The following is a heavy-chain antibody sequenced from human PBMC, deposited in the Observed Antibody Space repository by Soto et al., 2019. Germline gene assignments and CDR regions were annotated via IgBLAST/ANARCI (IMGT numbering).Heavy chain of an antibody. J-gene: IGHJ6*02. V-gene: IGHV3-15*07. Sequence: GGSLRLSCAASGFTFSNAWMNWVRQAPGKGLEWVGRIKSKTDGGTTDYAAPVKGGFTISRDDSKNTLYLQMNSLKTEDTAVYYCTTAGHSGSLGYYYYGMHVWGQGTTVTVSS. CDR1: GFTFSNAW. D-gene: IGHD1-26*01. CDR2: IKSKTDGGTT. CDR3: TTAGHSGSLGYYYYGMHV.